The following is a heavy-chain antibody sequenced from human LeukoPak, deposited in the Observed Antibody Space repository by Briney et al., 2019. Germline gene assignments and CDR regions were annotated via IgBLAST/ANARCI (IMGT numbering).Heavy chain of an antibody. V-gene: IGHV1-18*01. CDR3: VKDSSSAATTWYY. Sequence: SVELSCKASGYTFTIYGISWVRQAPGQGLEWMGWISGYNGNTKAPQNLRGRVTMTTDTSTTTAYMELRSLRSDDTAVYYCVKDSSSAATTWYYWGQGTMVPVSS. D-gene: IGHD1/OR15-1a*01. J-gene: IGHJ4*02. CDR2: ISGYNGNT. CDR1: GYTFTIYG.